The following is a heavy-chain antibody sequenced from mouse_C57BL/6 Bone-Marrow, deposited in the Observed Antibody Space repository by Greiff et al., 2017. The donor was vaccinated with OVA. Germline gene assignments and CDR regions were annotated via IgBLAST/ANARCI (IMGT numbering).Heavy chain of an antibody. CDR1: GYAFSSSW. J-gene: IGHJ2*01. CDR3: ANYYYGSSLYYFDY. Sequence: VQLQQSGPELVKPGASVKISCKASGYAFSSSWMNWVKQRPGKGLEWIGRIYPGDGDTNYNGKFTGKATLTADKSSSTAYMQLSSLTSEDSAVYFCANYYYGSSLYYFDYWGKGTTLTVSS. CDR2: IYPGDGDT. V-gene: IGHV1-82*01. D-gene: IGHD1-1*01.